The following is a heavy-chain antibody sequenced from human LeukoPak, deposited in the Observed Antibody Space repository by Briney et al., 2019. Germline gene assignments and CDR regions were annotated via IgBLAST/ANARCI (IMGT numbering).Heavy chain of an antibody. D-gene: IGHD3-3*01. V-gene: IGHV4-4*07. CDR2: IYTSGST. CDR1: GGSISSYY. Sequence: SETLSLTCTVSGGSISSYYWSWIRQPAGKGLEWIGRIYTSGSTNYNPSLKSRVTMSVDTSKNQFSQKLSSVTAADTAVYYCARAHPDDFWSGYYLDYWRQGTLVTVSS. J-gene: IGHJ4*02. CDR3: ARAHPDDFWSGYYLDY.